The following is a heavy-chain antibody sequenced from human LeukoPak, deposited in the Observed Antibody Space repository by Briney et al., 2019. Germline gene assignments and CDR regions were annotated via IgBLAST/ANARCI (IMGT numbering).Heavy chain of an antibody. D-gene: IGHD6-13*01. J-gene: IGHJ6*03. V-gene: IGHV4-59*01. CDR1: GGSISSYY. CDR3: ARAYSSSVGFYYYYYMDV. Sequence: PSETLSLTCTVSGGSISSYYWSWIRQPPGKGLEWIGYVHYSGSTNYNPSLKSRVTISVDTSKNQFSLKLSSVTAADTAVYYCARAYSSSVGFYYYYYMDVWGKGTTVTVSS. CDR2: VHYSGST.